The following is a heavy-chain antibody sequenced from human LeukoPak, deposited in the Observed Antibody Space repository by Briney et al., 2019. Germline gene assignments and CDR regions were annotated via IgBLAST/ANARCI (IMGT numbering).Heavy chain of an antibody. CDR1: GYIFTDYY. CDR3: ARVAYGNNATPFDH. D-gene: IGHD4-11*01. J-gene: IGHJ4*02. V-gene: IGHV1-2*06. CDR2: INPNSGDT. Sequence: ASVKVSCKASGYIFTDYYIHWVRQAPGQGPEWMGRINPNSGDTDSAQKFQGRVTVTRVTSITTVYMEMRRLTSDDTAVYYCARVAYGNNATPFDHWGQGTLVIVSS.